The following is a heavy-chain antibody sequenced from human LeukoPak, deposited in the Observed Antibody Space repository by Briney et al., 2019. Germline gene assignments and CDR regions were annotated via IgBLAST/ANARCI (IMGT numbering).Heavy chain of an antibody. CDR2: IYYSGST. CDR1: GFTFSSYA. Sequence: GSLRLSCAASGFTFSSYAMSWVRQAPGKGLEWIGYIYYSGSTNYNPSLKSRVTISVDTSKNQFSLKLSSVTAADTAVYYCARDRGAPYYYMDVWGKGTTVTVSS. J-gene: IGHJ6*03. CDR3: ARDRGAPYYYMDV. D-gene: IGHD3-10*01. V-gene: IGHV4-59*01.